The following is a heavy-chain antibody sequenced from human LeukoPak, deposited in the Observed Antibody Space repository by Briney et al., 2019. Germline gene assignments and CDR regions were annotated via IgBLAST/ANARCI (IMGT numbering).Heavy chain of an antibody. CDR2: IRSKANSYAT. CDR1: GFTFSGSA. Sequence: GGSLKLSCAASGFTFSGSAMHWVRQASGKGLEWVVRIRSKANSYATAYAASVKGRFTISRDDSKNTAYLQMNSLKTEDTAVYYCTTTGIAAAKPYYYGMDVWGQGTTVTVSS. D-gene: IGHD6-13*01. V-gene: IGHV3-73*01. CDR3: TTTGIAAAKPYYYGMDV. J-gene: IGHJ6*02.